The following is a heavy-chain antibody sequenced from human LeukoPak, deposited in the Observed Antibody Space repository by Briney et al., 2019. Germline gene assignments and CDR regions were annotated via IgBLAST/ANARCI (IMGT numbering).Heavy chain of an antibody. CDR2: IKQDGSEK. Sequence: GGSLRLSCAASGFTFSNAWMSWVRQAPGKGLEWVANIKQDGSEKYYVDSVKGRFTISRDNAKNSLYLQMNSLRAEDTAVYYCARDPYYYDSSGYYNAFDIWGQGTMVTVSS. CDR1: GFTFSNAW. D-gene: IGHD3-22*01. J-gene: IGHJ3*02. V-gene: IGHV3-7*01. CDR3: ARDPYYYDSSGYYNAFDI.